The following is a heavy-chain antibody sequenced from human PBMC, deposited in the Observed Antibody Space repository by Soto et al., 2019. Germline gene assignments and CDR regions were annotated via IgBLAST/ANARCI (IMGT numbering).Heavy chain of an antibody. V-gene: IGHV4-4*02. CDR1: GDSVSSRFW. Sequence: QVELQESGPGLVKPSGTLSLTCAVSGDSVSSRFWWSWVRQSPGKGLEWIGEIYHSGSANSNPSLKIRVTMSVDNSKNQFSVKLNSVTAADTAVYYCARYNAASGTYYFDYWGQGTLVTVSS. D-gene: IGHD6-13*01. J-gene: IGHJ4*02. CDR3: ARYNAASGTYYFDY. CDR2: IYHSGSA.